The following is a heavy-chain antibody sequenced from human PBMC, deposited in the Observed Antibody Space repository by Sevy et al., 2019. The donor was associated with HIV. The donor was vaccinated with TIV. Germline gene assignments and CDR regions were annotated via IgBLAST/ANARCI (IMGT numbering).Heavy chain of an antibody. D-gene: IGHD2-21*02. Sequence: RGSLRLSCAASGFTFSRYSMNWVRQAPGKGLEWISYISGNSAAIYYADSVKGRFTVSRDNDNDALYLQLNSLRYDDTALYYCARGPDCGGDCDIGFYYPLDVWGQGTTVTVS. V-gene: IGHV3-48*02. CDR2: ISGNSAAI. CDR3: ARGPDCGGDCDIGFYYPLDV. CDR1: GFTFSRYS. J-gene: IGHJ6*02.